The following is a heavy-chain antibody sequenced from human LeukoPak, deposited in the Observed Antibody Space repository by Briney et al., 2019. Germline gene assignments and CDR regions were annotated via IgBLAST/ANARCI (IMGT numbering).Heavy chain of an antibody. V-gene: IGHV5-10-1*01. Sequence: GESLKISCKGSRYSFTSYWISWVRQMPGKGLEWMGRIDPSDSYTNYSPSLQGHVTISADKSISTAYLQWSSLKASDTAMYYCARHGGPNYDILTGYSRPYYGMDVWGKGTTVTVSS. CDR2: IDPSDSYT. CDR3: ARHGGPNYDILTGYSRPYYGMDV. J-gene: IGHJ6*04. CDR1: RYSFTSYW. D-gene: IGHD3-9*01.